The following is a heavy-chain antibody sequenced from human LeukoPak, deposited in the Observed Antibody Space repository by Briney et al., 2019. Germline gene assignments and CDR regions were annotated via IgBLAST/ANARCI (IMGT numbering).Heavy chain of an antibody. CDR3: ARAWYSSGPVDY. CDR2: IKQDGSDK. V-gene: IGHV3-7*04. Sequence: GLLRLSCAASGFTFSSYWMSWVRQAPGKGLEWVANIKQDGSDKYYVDSVKGRFTISRDNAKNSLYLQASSLRAEDMAVYYCARAWYSSGPVDYWGQGTLVTVSS. D-gene: IGHD6-19*01. CDR1: GFTFSSYW. J-gene: IGHJ4*02.